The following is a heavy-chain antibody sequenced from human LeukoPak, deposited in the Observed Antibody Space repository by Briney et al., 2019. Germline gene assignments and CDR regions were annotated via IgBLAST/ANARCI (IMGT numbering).Heavy chain of an antibody. J-gene: IGHJ3*02. CDR2: ISYDGSNK. CDR3: AKVKDSSGYMAFDI. V-gene: IGHV3-30*18. Sequence: GRSLRLSCAASGFTFSSYGMHWVRQAPGKGLEWVAVISYDGSNKYYADSVKGRFTISRDNSKNTLYLQMNSLRAEDTAVYYCAKVKDSSGYMAFDIWGQGTMVTVSS. D-gene: IGHD3-22*01. CDR1: GFTFSSYG.